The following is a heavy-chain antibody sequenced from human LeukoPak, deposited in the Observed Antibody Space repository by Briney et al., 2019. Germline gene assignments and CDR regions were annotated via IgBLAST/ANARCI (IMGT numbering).Heavy chain of an antibody. Sequence: QPGGSLRLSCAASGFTFSSYDMHWVRQATGKGLEWVSAIGTAGDTYYPGSVKGRFTISRENAKNSLYLQMNSLRAGDTAVYYCARDPLYYDSSGRTYGMDVWGQGTTVTVSS. CDR2: IGTAGDT. J-gene: IGHJ6*02. V-gene: IGHV3-13*01. CDR3: ARDPLYYDSSGRTYGMDV. D-gene: IGHD3-22*01. CDR1: GFTFSSYD.